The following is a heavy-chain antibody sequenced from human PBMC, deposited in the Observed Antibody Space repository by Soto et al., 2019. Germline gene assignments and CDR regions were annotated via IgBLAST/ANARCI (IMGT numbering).Heavy chain of an antibody. CDR3: ARDLDPHCSSTSCYENWFDP. CDR1: GYTFTSYG. J-gene: IGHJ5*02. CDR2: ISAYNGNT. V-gene: IGHV1-18*01. D-gene: IGHD2-2*01. Sequence: QVQLVQSGAEVKKPGASVKVSCKASGYTFTSYGISWVRQAPGQGLEWMGWISAYNGNTNYAQKLQGRVTMTTDTSTSTAYMALSSLRSDDTAVYYWARDLDPHCSSTSCYENWFDPWGQGTLVTVSS.